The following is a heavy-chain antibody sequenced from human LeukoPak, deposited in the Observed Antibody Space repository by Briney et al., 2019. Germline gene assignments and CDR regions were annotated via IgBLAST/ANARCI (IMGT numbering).Heavy chain of an antibody. CDR3: ARDPVEWEQLLDY. D-gene: IGHD1-26*01. J-gene: IGHJ4*02. CDR2: IYSGGST. V-gene: IGHV3-53*01. Sequence: ETGGSLRLSCAASGFTVSSNYMSWVRQAPGKGLEWVSVIYSGGSTYYADSVKGRFTISRDNARNSVYLQMNSLRVEDTAVYYCARDPVEWEQLLDYWGQGTLVTVSS. CDR1: GFTVSSNY.